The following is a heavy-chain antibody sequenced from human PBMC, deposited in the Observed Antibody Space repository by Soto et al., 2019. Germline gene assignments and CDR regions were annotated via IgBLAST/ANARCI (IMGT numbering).Heavy chain of an antibody. CDR1: GGSFSGYY. Sequence: SETLSLTCAVYGGSFSGYYWSWIRQPPGKGLEWIGYIYYTGSTNYNPSLKSRVTISVDTSKNQFSLKLSSVTAADTAVYYCARHRNQLLPHLVWFDPWGQGTLDTVSS. D-gene: IGHD2-2*01. J-gene: IGHJ5*02. CDR2: IYYTGST. CDR3: ARHRNQLLPHLVWFDP. V-gene: IGHV4-59*08.